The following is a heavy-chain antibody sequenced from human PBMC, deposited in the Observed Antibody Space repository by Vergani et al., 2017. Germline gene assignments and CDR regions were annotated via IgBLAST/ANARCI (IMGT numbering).Heavy chain of an antibody. CDR3: YYDFGCGYEAGDG. CDR1: GFTFSGSA. J-gene: IGHJ6*04. D-gene: IGHD3-3*01. Sequence: EVQLVESGGGLVQPGGSLTLPCAASGFTFSGSAMHWVRQTSGKGLEWISGIRDKTYNYATAYAVWVKGRFIISRDDSKKTAYLQMKRLTIEDTAVYYCYYDFGCGYEAGDGWGKGTTVTVSS. CDR2: IRDKTYNYAT. V-gene: IGHV3-73*02.